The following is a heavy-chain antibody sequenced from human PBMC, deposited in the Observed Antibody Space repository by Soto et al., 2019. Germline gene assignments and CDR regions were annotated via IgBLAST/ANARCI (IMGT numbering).Heavy chain of an antibody. Sequence: GESLKISCAASGFTFSSYWMSWVRQAPGKGLEWVADIKQDGSEKYYVDSVKGRFTISRDNAKNSLYLQMNSLRAEDTAVYYCAREKLGTGTIGGDYWGQVTLVTVSS. CDR2: IKQDGSEK. D-gene: IGHD1-1*01. J-gene: IGHJ4*02. CDR1: GFTFSSYW. CDR3: AREKLGTGTIGGDY. V-gene: IGHV3-7*01.